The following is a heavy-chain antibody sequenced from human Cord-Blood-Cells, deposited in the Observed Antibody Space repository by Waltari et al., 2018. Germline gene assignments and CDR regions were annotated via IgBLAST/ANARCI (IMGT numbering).Heavy chain of an antibody. J-gene: IGHJ4*02. Sequence: QVQLQQWGAGLLKPSETLSLTCAVYGGSFSGYYWSWIRQPPGTGLEWIGEINNSGSTNYNPSLKSRVTISVDTSKNQFSLKLSSVTAADTAVYYCARRTDWNYYDSSGYYYFDYWGQGTLVTVSS. D-gene: IGHD3-22*01. CDR3: ARRTDWNYYDSSGYYYFDY. CDR2: INNSGST. V-gene: IGHV4-34*01. CDR1: GGSFSGYY.